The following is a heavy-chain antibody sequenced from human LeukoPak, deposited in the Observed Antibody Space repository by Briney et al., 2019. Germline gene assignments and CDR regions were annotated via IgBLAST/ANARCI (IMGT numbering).Heavy chain of an antibody. Sequence: ASVKVSCKASGYTLTGYYMHWVRQAPGQGLEWMGWINPNSGGTNYAQKFQGRVTMTRDTSISTAYMELSRLRSDDTAVYYCAREAVSITMVRGVIPYFDYWGQGTLVTVSS. J-gene: IGHJ4*02. V-gene: IGHV1-2*02. CDR2: INPNSGGT. CDR3: AREAVSITMVRGVIPYFDY. D-gene: IGHD3-10*01. CDR1: GYTLTGYY.